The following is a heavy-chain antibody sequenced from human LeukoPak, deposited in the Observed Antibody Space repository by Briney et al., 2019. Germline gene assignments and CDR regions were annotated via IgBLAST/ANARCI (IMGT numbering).Heavy chain of an antibody. Sequence: PSETLSLTCTVSGGSINSHYWSWIRQPPGKGLEWVGDIYYKGNTNYNPSLKSRVTISVDTSKTHLSLKLTSVLAASTAIYYCVRRDNTGWNYFDYWGQGILVTVSS. V-gene: IGHV4-59*08. J-gene: IGHJ4*02. CDR2: IYYKGNT. CDR1: GGSINSHY. D-gene: IGHD6-19*01. CDR3: VRRDNTGWNYFDY.